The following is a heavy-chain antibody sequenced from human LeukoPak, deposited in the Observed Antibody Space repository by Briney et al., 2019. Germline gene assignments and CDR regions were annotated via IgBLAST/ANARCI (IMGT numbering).Heavy chain of an antibody. CDR2: MNPNSGNT. Sequence: ASVKVSCKASGYTFTSYDINWARQATGQGLEWMGWMNPNSGNTGYAQKFQGRVTMTRNTSISTAYMELSSLRSEDTAVYYCARPQRTYYYYYMDVWGKGTTVTVSS. J-gene: IGHJ6*03. D-gene: IGHD6-25*01. CDR1: GYTFTSYD. CDR3: ARPQRTYYYYYMDV. V-gene: IGHV1-8*01.